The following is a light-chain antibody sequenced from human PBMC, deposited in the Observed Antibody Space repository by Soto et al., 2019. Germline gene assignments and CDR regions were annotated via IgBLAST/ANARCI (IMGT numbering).Light chain of an antibody. J-gene: IGKJ1*01. V-gene: IGKV1-5*01. CDR3: QHYNSYSEA. Sequence: DIQMTQSPASLSASVGDRVTITCRASQSMRTYLNWYQQKPGKAPNLLIHAASSLQSGVPSRFSGSGSGTEFTLTISSLQPDDFATYDCQHYNSYSEAFGQGTKVDIK. CDR2: AAS. CDR1: QSMRTY.